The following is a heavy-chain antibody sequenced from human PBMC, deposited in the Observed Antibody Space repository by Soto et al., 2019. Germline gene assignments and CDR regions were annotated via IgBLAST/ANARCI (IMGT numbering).Heavy chain of an antibody. V-gene: IGHV1-69*01. D-gene: IGHD3-22*01. CDR3: ARYSSPYYYDSSGYYWLFDY. Sequence: QVQLVQSGAEVKKPGSSVKVSCKASGGTFSSYAISWVRQAPGQGLAWMGGMIPVFGTANYAQKFQGRVTITADESTSTAYMELSSLRSEDTAVYYCARYSSPYYYDSSGYYWLFDYWGQGTLVTVSS. CDR2: MIPVFGTA. J-gene: IGHJ4*02. CDR1: GGTFSSYA.